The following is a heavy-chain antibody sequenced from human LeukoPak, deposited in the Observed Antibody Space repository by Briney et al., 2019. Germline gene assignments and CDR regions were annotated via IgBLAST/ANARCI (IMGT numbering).Heavy chain of an antibody. CDR2: ISGSSGNA. J-gene: IGHJ4*02. D-gene: IGHD3-22*01. CDR1: GFTFSSYA. CDR3: AKDGAKDDRTGSLGHYFDY. Sequence: GGALRLSCAASGFTFSSYAMNWVRQVPEKGLEWVSAISGSSGNANYADSVKGRFTVSRDNSKNTLYLQMISLRAEDTDLYYCAKDGAKDDRTGSLGHYFDYWGQGILVIVSS. V-gene: IGHV3-23*01.